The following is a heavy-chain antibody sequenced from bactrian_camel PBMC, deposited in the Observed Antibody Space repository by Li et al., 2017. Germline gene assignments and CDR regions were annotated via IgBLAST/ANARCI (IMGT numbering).Heavy chain of an antibody. Sequence: VQLVESGGGSVRAGGSLRLSCTRPGFTFDDSDMAWYRQGPGNECELVSSINTRGITYYADSVKGRFTISQDNAKNTLYLQMNNLQPEDTGMYYCAAAYTYCSGGYDAFEYNYWGQGTQVTVS. CDR1: GFTFDDSD. CDR3: AAAYTYCSGGYDAFEYNY. D-gene: IGHD2*01. CDR2: INTRGIT. J-gene: IGHJ4*01. V-gene: IGHV3S55*01.